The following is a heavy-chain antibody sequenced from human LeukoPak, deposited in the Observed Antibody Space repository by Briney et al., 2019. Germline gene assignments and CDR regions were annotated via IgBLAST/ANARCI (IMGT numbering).Heavy chain of an antibody. V-gene: IGHV3-23*01. CDR2: IRNSGIST. Sequence: AGGSLRLSCAASGFTFSSNGFSWVRQAPGKGLEWVSTIRNSGISTYYADSVKGRFTISRDGSKSTVFLLMNSLRAEDTAIYYCARSRTGFDYQVEYWGQGTLVTVSS. D-gene: IGHD3-9*01. J-gene: IGHJ4*02. CDR3: ARSRTGFDYQVEY. CDR1: GFTFSSNG.